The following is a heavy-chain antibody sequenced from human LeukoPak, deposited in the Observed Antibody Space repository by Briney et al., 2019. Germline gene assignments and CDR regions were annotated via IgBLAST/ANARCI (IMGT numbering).Heavy chain of an antibody. Sequence: PGGSLRLSCAASGFTFSSYSTRWVRQAPGKGLEWVSSISSSSSYIYYADSVKGRFTISRDNAKNSLYLQMNSLRAEDMAVYYCARPHTGLRYFDWLIDYWGQGTLVTVSS. J-gene: IGHJ4*02. CDR3: ARPHTGLRYFDWLIDY. D-gene: IGHD3-9*01. V-gene: IGHV3-21*01. CDR1: GFTFSSYS. CDR2: ISSSSSYI.